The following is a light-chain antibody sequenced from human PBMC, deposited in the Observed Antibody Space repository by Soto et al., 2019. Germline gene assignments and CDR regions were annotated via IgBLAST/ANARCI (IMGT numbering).Light chain of an antibody. CDR2: GAS. Sequence: EIVLMQSPGTLSLSPGERATLSCRASQSVSSSYLAWYQQKPGQAPRPLIYGASSRATGIPDRFSGSGSGTDFTLTISRLEPEDFAVYYCQQYGSSPPYTFGQGTKLEIK. J-gene: IGKJ2*01. CDR3: QQYGSSPPYT. V-gene: IGKV3-20*01. CDR1: QSVSSSY.